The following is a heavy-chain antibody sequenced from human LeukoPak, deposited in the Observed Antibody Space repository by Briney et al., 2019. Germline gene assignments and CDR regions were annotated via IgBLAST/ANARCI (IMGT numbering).Heavy chain of an antibody. V-gene: IGHV1-2*02. CDR1: GYTFTGYY. Sequence: ASVKVSCKASGYTFTGYYMHLVRQAPGQGLEWMGWINPNSGGTNYAQKFQGRVTMTRDTSISTAYMELSRLRSDDTAVYYCARDGGSQKNIDYWGQGTLVTVSS. CDR3: ARDGGSQKNIDY. D-gene: IGHD1-26*01. J-gene: IGHJ4*02. CDR2: INPNSGGT.